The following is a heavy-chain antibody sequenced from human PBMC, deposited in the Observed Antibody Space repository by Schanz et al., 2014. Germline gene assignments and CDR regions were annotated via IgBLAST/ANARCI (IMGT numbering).Heavy chain of an antibody. J-gene: IGHJ4*02. V-gene: IGHV1-69*02. CDR3: ASSGAGYSSSWDFDY. Sequence: QVQLEQSGAEVKKPGSSVKVSCKASGGTFSSFGINWVRQAPGQGLEWMGRIIPSLGLAKYEQKFQDKVTMTADKSTFTAFMDVSSLISEDTAVYCCASSGAGYSSSWDFDYWGPGALVTVSS. CDR1: GGTFSSFG. D-gene: IGHD6-13*01. CDR2: IIPSLGLA.